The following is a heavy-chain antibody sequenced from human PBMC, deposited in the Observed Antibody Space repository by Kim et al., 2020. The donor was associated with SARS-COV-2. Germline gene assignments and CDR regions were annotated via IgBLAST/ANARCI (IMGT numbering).Heavy chain of an antibody. J-gene: IGHJ6*02. D-gene: IGHD6-19*01. CDR2: INHSGST. V-gene: IGHV4-34*01. CDR3: AVAVAGTNYYYGMDV. Sequence: SETLSLTCAVYGGSFSGYYWSWIRQPPGKGLEWIGGINHSGSTNYNPSLKSRVTISVDTSKNQFSLKLSSVTAADTAVYYCAVAVAGTNYYYGMDVWGQG. CDR1: GGSFSGYY.